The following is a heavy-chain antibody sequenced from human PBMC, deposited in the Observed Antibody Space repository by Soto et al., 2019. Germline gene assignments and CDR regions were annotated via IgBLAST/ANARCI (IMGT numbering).Heavy chain of an antibody. J-gene: IGHJ6*02. D-gene: IGHD3-3*01. CDR1: GGSFKSGSYS. CDR2: VYHTGRT. CDR3: ARAVLRPVFRFLEWRDYYYGMDV. V-gene: IGHV4-61*01. Sequence: SETLSLTCTVSGGSFKSGSYSWSWIRQPPGKGLEWIGYVYHTGRTSYNPSLKSRVSISMDTSKNQFSLNLDSVTAADTAVYYCARAVLRPVFRFLEWRDYYYGMDVWGQGTTVTVSS.